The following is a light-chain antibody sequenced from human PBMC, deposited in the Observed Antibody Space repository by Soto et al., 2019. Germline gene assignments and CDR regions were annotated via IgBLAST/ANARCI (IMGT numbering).Light chain of an antibody. V-gene: IGLV2-23*01. CDR1: SSDVGGYNH. Sequence: QSALTQPASVSGSPGQSITISCTGTSSDVGGYNHVSWYQQHPGKAPKLIIYEVRNRPSGVSNRLSGSKSGNTASLTISGLQAEDEADYYCCAYVRSNALLFGGGTKLTVL. CDR2: EVR. CDR3: CAYVRSNALL. J-gene: IGLJ2*01.